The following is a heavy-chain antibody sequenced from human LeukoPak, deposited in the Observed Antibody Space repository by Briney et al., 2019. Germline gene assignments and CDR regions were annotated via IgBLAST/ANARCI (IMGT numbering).Heavy chain of an antibody. V-gene: IGHV3-48*04. Sequence: PGGSLRLSCAASGFTFSSYSMNWVRQAPGKGLEWVSYISSSGSTIYYADSLKGRFTISRDNAKNSLYLQMNSLRAEDTAVYYCARDPSGYCSGGSCYRFDPWGQGTLVTVSS. CDR2: ISSSGSTI. D-gene: IGHD2-15*01. CDR3: ARDPSGYCSGGSCYRFDP. J-gene: IGHJ5*02. CDR1: GFTFSSYS.